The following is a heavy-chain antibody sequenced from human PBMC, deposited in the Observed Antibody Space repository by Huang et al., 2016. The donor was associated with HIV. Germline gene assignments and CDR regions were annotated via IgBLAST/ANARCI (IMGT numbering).Heavy chain of an antibody. V-gene: IGHV1-24*01. Sequence: QVQLVQSRAEVKKPGASVNVSCKVSEYTRTELSIHWVRQPPGKGLEWMGGFDPEIGETIYAQKFQGRVTMTEDTSTETAFMELSGLRPEDTAVYYCATGFDVFFDFWGQGTLVTVSS. D-gene: IGHD3-9*01. CDR3: ATGFDVFFDF. CDR1: EYTRTELS. J-gene: IGHJ4*02. CDR2: FDPEIGET.